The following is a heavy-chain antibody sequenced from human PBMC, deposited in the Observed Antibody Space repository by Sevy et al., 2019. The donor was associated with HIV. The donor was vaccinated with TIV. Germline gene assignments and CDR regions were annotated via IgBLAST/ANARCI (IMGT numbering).Heavy chain of an antibody. Sequence: SQTLSLTCAISGDSVSSNSAAWNWIRQSPWRGLEWLGRTYYRSKWYNDYAISVKSRITINPDTSKNQFSLQLNSVTPEDTAVYYCARVTDPYSSSPQGAFDISGQGTLVTVSS. V-gene: IGHV6-1*01. CDR3: ARVTDPYSSSPQGAFDI. CDR1: GDSVSSNSAA. CDR2: TYYRSKWYN. D-gene: IGHD6-6*01. J-gene: IGHJ3*02.